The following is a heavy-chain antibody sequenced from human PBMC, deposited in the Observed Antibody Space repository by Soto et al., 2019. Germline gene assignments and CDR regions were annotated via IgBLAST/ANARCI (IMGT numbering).Heavy chain of an antibody. CDR2: IYTSGST. Sequence: QVQLQASGPGLVKPSETLSLTCTVSGDSMTKYYWSWIRQPAGKGLEWIGRIYTSGSTNYNPSLKSRVTMSIDTSNNHFSLKLKSVTASDTAVYYCARTVGAAYYFDFWGQGALVTVSS. CDR3: ARTVGAAYYFDF. J-gene: IGHJ4*02. CDR1: GDSMTKYY. D-gene: IGHD1-26*01. V-gene: IGHV4-4*07.